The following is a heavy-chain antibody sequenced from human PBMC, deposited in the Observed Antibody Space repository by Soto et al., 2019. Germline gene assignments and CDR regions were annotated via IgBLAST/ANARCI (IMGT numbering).Heavy chain of an antibody. CDR1: GGTFSSYA. Sequence: QVQLVQSGAEVKKPGSSVKVSCKGSGGTFSSYAISWVRQAPGQGLEWMGGIIPIFGTANYAQKFQGRVTITADKSTSTAYMEPSSLRSEDTAVYYCARINYDSSGYSDYWGQGTLVTVSS. CDR3: ARINYDSSGYSDY. J-gene: IGHJ4*02. D-gene: IGHD3-22*01. V-gene: IGHV1-69*06. CDR2: IIPIFGTA.